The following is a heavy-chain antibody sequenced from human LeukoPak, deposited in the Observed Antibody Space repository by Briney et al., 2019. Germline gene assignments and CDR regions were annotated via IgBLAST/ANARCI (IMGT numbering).Heavy chain of an antibody. V-gene: IGHV1-69*06. D-gene: IGHD2-2*03. CDR2: IIPIFGTA. Sequence: ASVKVSCEASGGTFSSYGISWVRQAPGQGLEWMGGIIPIFGTANYAQKFQGRVTITADKSTSTGYMELSSLRSEDTAVYYCARVAGYGAFDIWGQGTMVTVSS. CDR3: ARVAGYGAFDI. CDR1: GGTFSSYG. J-gene: IGHJ3*02.